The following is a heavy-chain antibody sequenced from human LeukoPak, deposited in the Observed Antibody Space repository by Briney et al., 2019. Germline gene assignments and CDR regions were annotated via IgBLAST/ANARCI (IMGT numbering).Heavy chain of an antibody. D-gene: IGHD2-21*02. J-gene: IGHJ4*02. CDR2: IWYDGSNK. V-gene: IGHV3-33*01. CDR3: VRGSLRLPRSTPDY. Sequence: GGSLRLSCAASGFTFNNYGMHWVRQAPGKGLEWVAVIWYDGSNKYYADSVKGRFTISRDNSKNTLYLQMNSLRAEDTAVYYCVRGSLRLPRSTPDYWGQGTLVTVSS. CDR1: GFTFNNYG.